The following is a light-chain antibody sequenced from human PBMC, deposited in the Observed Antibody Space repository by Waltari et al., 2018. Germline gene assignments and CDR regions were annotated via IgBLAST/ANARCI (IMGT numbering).Light chain of an antibody. CDR3: QQRSNWPRT. CDR1: QSVTNS. CDR2: SAS. J-gene: IGKJ1*01. Sequence: EIVLTQSPDTLSFSPGERATLPCRAIQSVTNSLAWYQQKPGHAPRLLIYSASNRATGVPARFSGSGSGTDFTLTISSLEPEDFAVYYCQQRSNWPRTFGQGTKVEIK. V-gene: IGKV3-11*01.